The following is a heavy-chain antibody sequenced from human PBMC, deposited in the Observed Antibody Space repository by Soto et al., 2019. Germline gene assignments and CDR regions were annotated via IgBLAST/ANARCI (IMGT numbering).Heavy chain of an antibody. CDR3: ANTIPFTMVRAPRYGMDV. J-gene: IGHJ6*02. V-gene: IGHV3-23*01. CDR2: ISGSGGST. D-gene: IGHD3-10*01. CDR1: GFTLSSYA. Sequence: GGSLRLSCAASGFTLSSYAMSWVRQAPGKGLEWVSTISGSGGSTYYADSVKGRFTISRDNSKKTLYLQMNSLSAEHTTIYFCANTIPFTMVRAPRYGMDVWGQGTTVTVSS.